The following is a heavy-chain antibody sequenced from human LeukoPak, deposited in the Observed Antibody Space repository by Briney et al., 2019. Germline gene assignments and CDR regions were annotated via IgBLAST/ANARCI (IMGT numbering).Heavy chain of an antibody. CDR1: GFTVSSNY. J-gene: IGHJ4*02. V-gene: IGHV3-30-3*01. D-gene: IGHD1-26*01. CDR3: ARDQDGSSAPGY. Sequence: PGGSLRLSCAASGFTVSSNYMSWVRQAPGKGLEWVAVISYDGSNKYYADSVKGRFTISRDNSKNTLYLQMNSLRAEDAAVYYCARDQDGSSAPGYWGQGTLVTVSS. CDR2: ISYDGSNK.